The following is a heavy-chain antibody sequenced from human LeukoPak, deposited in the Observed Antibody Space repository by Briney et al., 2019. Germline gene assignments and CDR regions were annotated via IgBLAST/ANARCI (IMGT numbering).Heavy chain of an antibody. CDR1: GYTFTGYY. V-gene: IGHV1-2*06. CDR3: ARVAAEFRLVEY. Sequence: ASVKVSCKASGYTFTGYYMHWVRQAPGQGLEWMGRINPNSGDTNFAQKFQGRVTMTRDTSISTAYMELSRLRSEDTAVYYCARVAAEFRLVEYWGQGTLVTVSS. D-gene: IGHD6-25*01. CDR2: INPNSGDT. J-gene: IGHJ4*02.